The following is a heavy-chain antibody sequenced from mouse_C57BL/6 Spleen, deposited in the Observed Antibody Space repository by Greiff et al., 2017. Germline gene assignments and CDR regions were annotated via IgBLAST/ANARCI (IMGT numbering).Heavy chain of an antibody. D-gene: IGHD1-1*01. CDR1: GYTFTSYW. CDR3: ARGGYYGSIHWYFDV. Sequence: QVQLQQPGAELVRPGSSVKLSCKASGYTFTSYWMDWVKQRPGQGLEWIGNIYPSDSETHYNQKFKDKATLTVDKSYSTAYMQLSSLTSEDSAVYYCARGGYYGSIHWYFDVWGTGTTVTVSS. V-gene: IGHV1-61*01. CDR2: IYPSDSET. J-gene: IGHJ1*03.